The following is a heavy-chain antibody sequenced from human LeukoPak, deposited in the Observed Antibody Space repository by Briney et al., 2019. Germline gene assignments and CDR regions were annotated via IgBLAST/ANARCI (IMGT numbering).Heavy chain of an antibody. J-gene: IGHJ4*02. CDR3: AKDGIRTGYSSILFDY. V-gene: IGHV3-9*01. D-gene: IGHD6-19*01. Sequence: GGSLRLSCAASGFTFDDYAMHWVRHAPGKGLEWVSGISWNSGSIGYADSVKGRFTISRDNAKNSLYLQMNSLRAEDTALYYCAKDGIRTGYSSILFDYWGQGTLVTVSS. CDR2: ISWNSGSI. CDR1: GFTFDDYA.